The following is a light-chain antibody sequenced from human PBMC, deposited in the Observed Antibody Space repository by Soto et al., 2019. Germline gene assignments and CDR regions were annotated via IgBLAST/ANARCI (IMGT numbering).Light chain of an antibody. CDR2: DAS. CDR3: QQRSNWPPK. CDR1: QSVSSY. J-gene: IGKJ1*01. Sequence: EIVLTQSPATLSLSPGERATLSFRASQSVSSYLAWYQQKPGQAPRLLIYDASNRATGIPARFSGSGSGTDFTLTISGLEPEDFAVYYCQQRSNWPPKFGQGTKVDIK. V-gene: IGKV3-11*01.